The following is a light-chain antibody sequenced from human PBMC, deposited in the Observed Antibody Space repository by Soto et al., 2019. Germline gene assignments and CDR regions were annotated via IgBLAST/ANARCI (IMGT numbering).Light chain of an antibody. J-gene: IGKJ4*01. CDR1: QSVSSN. V-gene: IGKV3-15*01. Sequence: EIVMTQSPATRSVSPGERATLSCRASQSVSSNLAWYQQKPGQAPRLLIYGASTRATGIPARFSGSGSGTEFTLTISSLQSEDFAVYYCQQYNNWRTFGGGTKVEIK. CDR3: QQYNNWRT. CDR2: GAS.